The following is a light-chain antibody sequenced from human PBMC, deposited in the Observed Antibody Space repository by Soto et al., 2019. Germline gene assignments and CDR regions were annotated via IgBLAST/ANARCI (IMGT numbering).Light chain of an antibody. CDR2: KAS. V-gene: IGKV1-5*03. Sequence: DIQMTQSPSTLSTSVGDRVTITCRSSQSISSWLAWYQQKPGKASKVLIYKASSLESEDPSRFRGRGSGTEFTLTISSLQRDDFATYYCQHYYTYPWAFGQGTKVELK. J-gene: IGKJ1*01. CDR1: QSISSW. CDR3: QHYYTYPWA.